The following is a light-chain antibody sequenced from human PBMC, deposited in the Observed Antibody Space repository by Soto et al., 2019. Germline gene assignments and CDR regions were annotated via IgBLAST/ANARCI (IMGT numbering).Light chain of an antibody. V-gene: IGKV3-11*01. J-gene: IGKJ4*01. CDR2: DAS. CDR3: QQRSNWPLT. CDR1: RSVSIY. Sequence: EIVLTQSPATLSLSPGERATLSCRDSRSVSIYLAWYQQKPGQAPRLLIYDASNRATGIPARFSGSGSGTDFTLTISSLEPEDFAVYYCQQRSNWPLTFGVGTKVEIK.